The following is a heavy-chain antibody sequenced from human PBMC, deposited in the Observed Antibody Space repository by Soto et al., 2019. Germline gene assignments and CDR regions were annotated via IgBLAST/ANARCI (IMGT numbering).Heavy chain of an antibody. Sequence: GGSLRLSCAASGFTFSSYAMHWVRQAPGKGLEWVAVISYDGSNKNYADSVKGRFTISSDNSKNTLYLQMNSLRAEDTAVYYCARGYYDFWSGYYIDYWGQGTLVTVSS. CDR1: GFTFSSYA. V-gene: IGHV3-30-3*01. CDR3: ARGYYDFWSGYYIDY. J-gene: IGHJ4*02. D-gene: IGHD3-3*01. CDR2: ISYDGSNK.